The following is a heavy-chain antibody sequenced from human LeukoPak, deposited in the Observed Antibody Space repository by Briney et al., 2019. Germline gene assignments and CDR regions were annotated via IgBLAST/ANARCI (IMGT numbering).Heavy chain of an antibody. D-gene: IGHD6-19*01. CDR1: DFTFTTYW. J-gene: IGHJ4*02. CDR3: ASFSEELWLPGVDY. CDR2: LKQDGSEK. V-gene: IGHV3-7*01. Sequence: PGWSLRLSGEASDFTFTTYWINCGREAPGKGLDWVSKLKQDGSEKYYADSVKGRFTVSRDNAKNSVFLQMNNLRAEDTAVYYCASFSEELWLPGVDYWGQGTLVTVSS.